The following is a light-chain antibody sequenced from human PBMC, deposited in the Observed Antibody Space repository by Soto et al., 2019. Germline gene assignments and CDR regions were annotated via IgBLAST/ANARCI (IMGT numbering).Light chain of an antibody. J-gene: IGKJ1*01. V-gene: IGKV3-20*01. CDR1: QSVSSNY. CDR3: QQYGSSPET. CDR2: GAS. Sequence: ELVLTQSPGTLSSSPGERATLSCRASQSVSSNYLAWYQQKPGQAPRLLIYGASSRATGIPDRFSGSGSGTDFALTISRLEPEDFAVYYCQQYGSSPETFGQGTKLEIK.